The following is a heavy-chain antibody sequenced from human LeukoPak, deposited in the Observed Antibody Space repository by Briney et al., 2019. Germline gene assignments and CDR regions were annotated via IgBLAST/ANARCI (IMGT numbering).Heavy chain of an antibody. V-gene: IGHV1-18*01. Sequence: ASVKVSGKASGYAFTSYGISWVRQAPGQGLEWMGWISGYNGKTYHARQLQARVTMTTDTSTTTAYMELRSLRSDDTAVYYCARDLSGSLNLNDYWGQGTLVTVSS. CDR2: ISGYNGKT. D-gene: IGHD1-26*01. CDR1: GYAFTSYG. J-gene: IGHJ4*02. CDR3: ARDLSGSLNLNDY.